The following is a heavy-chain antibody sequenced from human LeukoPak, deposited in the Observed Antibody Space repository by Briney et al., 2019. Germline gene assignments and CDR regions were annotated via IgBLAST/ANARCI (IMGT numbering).Heavy chain of an antibody. D-gene: IGHD4-17*01. CDR3: ARSDYGDSFDY. CDR1: GGSFSGYY. Sequence: SETLSLTCAVYGGSFSGYYWSWIRQPPGKGLEWIGEINHSGNTNYNPSLKSRVTISVDTSKNQFSLKLSSVTAADTAVYYCARSDYGDSFDYWGQGTLLTVSS. CDR2: INHSGNT. J-gene: IGHJ4*02. V-gene: IGHV4-34*01.